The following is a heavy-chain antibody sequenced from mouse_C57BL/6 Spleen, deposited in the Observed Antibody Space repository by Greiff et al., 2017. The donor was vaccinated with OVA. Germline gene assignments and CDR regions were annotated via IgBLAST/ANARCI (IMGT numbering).Heavy chain of an antibody. CDR1: GYAFSSYW. CDR3: AREDYDYDEGYYYAMDY. D-gene: IGHD2-4*01. V-gene: IGHV1-80*01. J-gene: IGHJ4*01. CDR2: IYPGDGDT. Sequence: VQLQQSGAELVKPGASVKISCKASGYAFSSYWMNWVKQRPGKGLEWIGQIYPGDGDTNYNGKFKGKATLTADKSSSTAYMQLSSLTSEDSAVYFCAREDYDYDEGYYYAMDYWGQGTSVTVSS.